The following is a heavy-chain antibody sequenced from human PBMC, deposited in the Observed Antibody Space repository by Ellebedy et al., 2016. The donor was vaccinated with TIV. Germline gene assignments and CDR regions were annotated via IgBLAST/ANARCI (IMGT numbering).Heavy chain of an antibody. CDR1: GFNYRSYW. CDR3: ARRASYGDYAVQVNPWFDP. Sequence: GESLKISCAASGFNYRSYWMAWVRQAPGKGLEWVAKIRQEGDEIYYVESVKGRFTISRDNAKNSLFLQMNSLRVEDTAVYYCARRASYGDYAVQVNPWFDPWGQGTLVTVSS. V-gene: IGHV3-7*01. CDR2: IRQEGDEI. J-gene: IGHJ5*02. D-gene: IGHD4-17*01.